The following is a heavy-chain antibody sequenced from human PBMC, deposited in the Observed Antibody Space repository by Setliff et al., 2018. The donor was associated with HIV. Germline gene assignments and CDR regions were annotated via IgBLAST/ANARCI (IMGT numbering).Heavy chain of an antibody. D-gene: IGHD2-8*01. CDR2: INPSDGST. Sequence: ASVKVSCKASGYSFTSCFMHWVRQAPGQGLEYMGIINPSDGSTAYVEKFQGRVTMTSDTSANKVYMELSSLRSEDTALYYCARDPIMAGPDYFDYWGQGTLVTVSS. CDR3: ARDPIMAGPDYFDY. J-gene: IGHJ4*02. CDR1: GYSFTSCF. V-gene: IGHV1-46*01.